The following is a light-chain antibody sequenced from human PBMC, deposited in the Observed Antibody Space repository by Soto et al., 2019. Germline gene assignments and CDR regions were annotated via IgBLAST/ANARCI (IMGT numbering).Light chain of an antibody. J-gene: IGKJ4*01. CDR2: AAS. Sequence: DIPMTQSPSSLSASVGDRVTITCRASQGISTYLAWYQKKPLKVPELLIYAASTLQSGVQSRFSGSGSGTDFTLTISRLQPEDVATYYCHKYNHAPTFGGGNKVEIK. V-gene: IGKV1-27*01. CDR1: QGISTY. CDR3: HKYNHAPT.